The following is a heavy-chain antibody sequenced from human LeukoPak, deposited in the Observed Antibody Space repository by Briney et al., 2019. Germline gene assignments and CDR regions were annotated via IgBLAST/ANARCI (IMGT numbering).Heavy chain of an antibody. Sequence: SETLSLTCAVSGYSISSGYYWGWIRQPPGKGLEWIGSIYHSVSTYYNPSLKSRVTISVDTSKNQFSLQLSSVTAADTAVYYCALVRYFDWLSRTTFDPWGQGTLVTVSS. CDR3: ALVRYFDWLSRTTFDP. D-gene: IGHD3-9*01. CDR2: IYHSVST. CDR1: GYSISSGYY. V-gene: IGHV4-38-2*01. J-gene: IGHJ5*02.